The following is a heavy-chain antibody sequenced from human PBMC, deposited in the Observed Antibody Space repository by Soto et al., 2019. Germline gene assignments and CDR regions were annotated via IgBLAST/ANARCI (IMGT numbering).Heavy chain of an antibody. CDR1: GYTFTSYG. Sequence: QVQLVQSGAEVKKPGASVKVSCKASGYTFTSYGISWVRQAPGQGLEWMRWISAYNGNTNYAQKLQGRVTMTTDTSTSTAYMELRSLRSDDTAVYYCATCGVYCSGGSCFPNWFDPWGQGTLVTVSS. D-gene: IGHD2-15*01. V-gene: IGHV1-18*01. CDR2: ISAYNGNT. CDR3: ATCGVYCSGGSCFPNWFDP. J-gene: IGHJ5*02.